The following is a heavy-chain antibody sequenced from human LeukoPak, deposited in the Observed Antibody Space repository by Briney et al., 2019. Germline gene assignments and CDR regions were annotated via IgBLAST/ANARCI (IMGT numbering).Heavy chain of an antibody. J-gene: IGHJ4*02. CDR3: AHSRHTARVEN. CDR1: GFSLSGSGVG. CDR2: IYWDDDK. Sequence: ESGPTLVKPTQTLTLTFTFSGFSLSGSGVGVGWIRQPPGKALEWLALIYWDDDKRYSPSLKTRLTITKDTSKNQVVLTMTNMDPVDTGTYYCAHSRHTARVENWGQGTLVTVSS. V-gene: IGHV2-5*02. D-gene: IGHD5-18*01.